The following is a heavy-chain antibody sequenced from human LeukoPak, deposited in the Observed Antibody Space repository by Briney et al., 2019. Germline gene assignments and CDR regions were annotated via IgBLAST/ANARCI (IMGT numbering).Heavy chain of an antibody. D-gene: IGHD4/OR15-4a*01. J-gene: IGHJ4*02. CDR2: IYSDNT. CDR3: ARRAGAYSHPYDY. Sequence: GGSLRLSCEASGFTFNNFWMSWVRQAPGKGLEWVSFIYSDNTHYSDSVKGRFTISRDNSKNTLYLQMNSLRAEDTAVYYCARRAGAYSHPYDYWGQGTLVTVSS. CDR1: GFTFNNFW. V-gene: IGHV3-53*01.